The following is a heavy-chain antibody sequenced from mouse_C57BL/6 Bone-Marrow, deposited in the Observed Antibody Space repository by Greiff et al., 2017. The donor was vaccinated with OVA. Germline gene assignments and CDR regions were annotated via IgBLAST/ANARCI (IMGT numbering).Heavy chain of an antibody. CDR1: GFTFSDYG. CDR2: ISSGSSTI. CDR3: ARPRLYYYGSSWYFDG. D-gene: IGHD1-1*01. J-gene: IGHJ1*03. V-gene: IGHV5-17*01. Sequence: EVMLVESGGGLVKPGGSLKLSCAASGFTFSDYGMHWVRQAPEKGLAWVAYISSGSSTIYYADTVKGRFTISRDNAKNTLFLQMTSLRSEDTAMYYCARPRLYYYGSSWYFDGWGTGTTVTVSS.